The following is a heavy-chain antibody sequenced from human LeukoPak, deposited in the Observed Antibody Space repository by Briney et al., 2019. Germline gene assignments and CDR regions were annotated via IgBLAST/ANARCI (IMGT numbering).Heavy chain of an antibody. CDR1: GFTFSNYW. CDR2: IKGDGSHT. J-gene: IGHJ5*01. D-gene: IGHD1-14*01. Sequence: PGGSLRLSCAASGFTFSNYWMHWVRQAPGKGLVWVSRIKGDGSHTINADSVKGRFTISRDNAKNTLYLQMKSLRDEDTAVYYCVRDWDHFDFDSWGQGTLVTVSS. V-gene: IGHV3-74*01. CDR3: VRDWDHFDFDS.